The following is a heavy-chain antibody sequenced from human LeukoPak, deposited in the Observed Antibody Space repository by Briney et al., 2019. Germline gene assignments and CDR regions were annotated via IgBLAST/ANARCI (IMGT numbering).Heavy chain of an antibody. CDR2: INHSGST. Sequence: LRLSSAASGFTFSGYCMHWVRQGPGKGLECIGEINHSGSTNYNPSPKSRVTISVDTSKNQFSLKLSSVTAADTAVYYSARVVVRDWDWFDPWGQGTLVTVSS. CDR3: ARVVVRDWDWFDP. D-gene: IGHD3-10*01. J-gene: IGHJ5*02. V-gene: IGHV4-34*01. CDR1: GFTFSGYC.